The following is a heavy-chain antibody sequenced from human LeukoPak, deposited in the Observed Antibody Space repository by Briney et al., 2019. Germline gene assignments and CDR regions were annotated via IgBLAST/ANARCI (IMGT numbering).Heavy chain of an antibody. V-gene: IGHV1-58*01. CDR1: GFTFTSSA. CDR3: AADRTSGAITTFDY. D-gene: IGHD1-1*01. CDR2: IVVGSGNT. Sequence: TSVKVSCKASGFTFTSSAVQWVRQARGQRLEWIGWIVVGSGNTNYAQKFQERVTITRDMSTSTAYMELSSLRSEDTAVYYCAADRTSGAITTFDYWGQGTLVTVSS. J-gene: IGHJ4*02.